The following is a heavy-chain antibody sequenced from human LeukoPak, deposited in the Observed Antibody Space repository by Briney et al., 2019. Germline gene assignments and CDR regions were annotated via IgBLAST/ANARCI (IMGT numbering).Heavy chain of an antibody. CDR1: GFTFSSYG. Sequence: PGRSLRLSCAASGFTFSSYGMHWVRQAPGRGLEWVAVIWYDGSNKYYADSVKGRFTISRDNSKNTLYLQMNSLRAEDTAVYYCAREGPYYFDYWGQGTLVTVSS. J-gene: IGHJ4*02. CDR2: IWYDGSNK. CDR3: AREGPYYFDY. V-gene: IGHV3-33*01.